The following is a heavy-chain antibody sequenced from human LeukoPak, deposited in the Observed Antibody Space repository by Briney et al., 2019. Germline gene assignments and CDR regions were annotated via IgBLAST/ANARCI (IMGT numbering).Heavy chain of an antibody. Sequence: SETLSLTCTVSGGSISSHYWSWIRQPPGKGLEWIGYIYYSGSTNYNPSLKSRVTISVDTSKSQFSLKLSSVTAADTAVYYCARDDRHYFDYWGQGTLVTVSS. D-gene: IGHD3-22*01. CDR1: GGSISSHY. CDR3: ARDDRHYFDY. V-gene: IGHV4-59*11. CDR2: IYYSGST. J-gene: IGHJ4*02.